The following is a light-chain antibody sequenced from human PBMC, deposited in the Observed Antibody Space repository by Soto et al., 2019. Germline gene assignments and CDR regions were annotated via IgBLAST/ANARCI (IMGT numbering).Light chain of an antibody. CDR1: QIISSW. CDR3: QQYNTFWT. CDR2: DVS. Sequence: DIQMTQSPSTLSASVGDRVTITCRASQIISSWLAWYQQKPGKAPKLLIYDVSSLESGVPSRFSGSGSGTEFTLTISXLQPDDSATYYCQQYNTFWTFGQGTKVDTK. J-gene: IGKJ1*01. V-gene: IGKV1-5*01.